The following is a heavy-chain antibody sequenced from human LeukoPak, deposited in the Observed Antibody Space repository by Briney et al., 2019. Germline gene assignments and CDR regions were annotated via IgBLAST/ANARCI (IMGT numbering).Heavy chain of an antibody. V-gene: IGHV3-48*04. CDR2: ISSSSSTI. CDR3: ARGWDTAWFGEPNDY. J-gene: IGHJ4*02. D-gene: IGHD3-10*01. CDR1: GFTFSSYS. Sequence: PGGSLRLSCAASGFTFSSYSMNWVRQAPGKGLEWVSYISSSSSTIYYADSVKGRFTISRDNAKNSLYLQMNSLRAEDTAVYYCARGWDTAWFGEPNDYWGQGTLVTVSS.